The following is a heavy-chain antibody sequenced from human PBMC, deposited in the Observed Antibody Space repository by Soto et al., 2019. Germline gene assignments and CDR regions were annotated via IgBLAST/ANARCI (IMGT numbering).Heavy chain of an antibody. Sequence: SETLSLTCAVSVGSISSGGYSWCWIRQPPGKGLEWIWYIYPSGMTYYNPSLKSRVTISADRSENQFSLKLSSVTAADTAVYYCARGFPRNWFDPWGQGTLVTVSS. CDR2: IYPSGMT. V-gene: IGHV4-30-2*01. D-gene: IGHD3-3*01. CDR1: VGSISSGGYS. CDR3: ARGFPRNWFDP. J-gene: IGHJ5*02.